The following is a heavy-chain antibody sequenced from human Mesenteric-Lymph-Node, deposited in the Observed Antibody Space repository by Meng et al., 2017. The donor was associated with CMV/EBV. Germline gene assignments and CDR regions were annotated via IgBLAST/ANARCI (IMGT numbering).Heavy chain of an antibody. D-gene: IGHD3-9*01. CDR3: ARGSSYDILTGYFDY. CDR1: GGSFSGYY. V-gene: IGHV4-34*01. Sequence: HQGGQGRFNPSDPRSVTLSVYGGSFSGYYWNWIRQSPEKGLEWIGEINHSGSTTYNPSFTSRIIISVDTSTNQISLNMSSVTAADTAVYYCARGSSYDILTGYFDYWGQGALVTVSS. J-gene: IGHJ4*02. CDR2: INHSGST.